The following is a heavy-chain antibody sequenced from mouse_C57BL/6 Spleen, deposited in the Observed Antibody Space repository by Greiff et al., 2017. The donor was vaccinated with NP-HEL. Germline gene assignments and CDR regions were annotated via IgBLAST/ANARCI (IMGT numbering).Heavy chain of an antibody. D-gene: IGHD3-2*02. CDR1: GYSFTDYN. V-gene: IGHV1-39*01. Sequence: VQPGASVKISCKASGYSFTDYNMNWVKQSNGKSLEWIGVINPNYGTTSYNQKFKGKATLTVDQSSSTAYMQLNSLTSEDSAVYYCARGVRAAQATWFDYWGQGTTLTVSS. J-gene: IGHJ2*01. CDR2: INPNYGTT. CDR3: ARGVRAAQATWFDY.